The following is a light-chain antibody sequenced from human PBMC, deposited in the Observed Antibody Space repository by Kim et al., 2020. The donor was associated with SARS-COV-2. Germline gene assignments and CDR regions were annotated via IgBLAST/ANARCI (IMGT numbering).Light chain of an antibody. J-gene: IGKJ2*03. CDR1: QSVLYSSNNQNF. V-gene: IGKV4-1*01. Sequence: RATINCKSSQSVLYSSNNQNFLAWYQQKPGQPPKLLIYWASTRQSGVPDRFSGSGSGTDFTLTSSDLQAEDVAVYYCQQYYRSPRSFGQGTKLEI. CDR3: QQYYRSPRS. CDR2: WAS.